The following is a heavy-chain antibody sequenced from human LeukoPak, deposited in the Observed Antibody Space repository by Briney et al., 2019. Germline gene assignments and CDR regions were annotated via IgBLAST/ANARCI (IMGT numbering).Heavy chain of an antibody. J-gene: IGHJ4*02. D-gene: IGHD3-22*01. CDR2: ISGDGGTT. CDR1: GFTFDNYA. Sequence: GGSLRLSCAASGFTFDNYAMHWVHQAPGKGLEWASLISGDGGTTYYADSVKGRFTISRDNIKNTLYLQMKSLRTEDTALYYCGKDLAYYYDSRIDYWGQGTLVTVSS. V-gene: IGHV3-43*02. CDR3: GKDLAYYYDSRIDY.